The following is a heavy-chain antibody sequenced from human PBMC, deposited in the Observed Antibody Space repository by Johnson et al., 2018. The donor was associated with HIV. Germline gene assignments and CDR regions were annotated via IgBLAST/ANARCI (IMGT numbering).Heavy chain of an antibody. CDR3: ARGTTMRYCTNGVCYIGAFDI. D-gene: IGHD2-8*01. V-gene: IGHV3-30*02. CDR1: GFTFSSYG. J-gene: IGHJ3*02. CDR2: IRYGGST. Sequence: QVQLVESGGGVVQPGGSLRLSCAASGFTFSSYGMHWVRQAPGKGLEWVAFIRYGGSTGYADSVKGRFTISRDNAKNSLYLQMNSLRAEDTALYYCARGTTMRYCTNGVCYIGAFDIWGQGTMVTVSS.